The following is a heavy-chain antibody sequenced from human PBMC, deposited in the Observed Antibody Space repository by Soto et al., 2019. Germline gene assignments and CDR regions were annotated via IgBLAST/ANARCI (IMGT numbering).Heavy chain of an antibody. CDR3: ASRGMEWLLVAFDI. D-gene: IGHD3-3*01. CDR1: GYSFTSYY. CDR2: INPSGGST. Sequence: ASVKVSCKASGYSFTSYYLHWVRQAPGQGPEWMGLINPSGGSTTYSQKFQGRVTMTRDTSISTAYMELSRLRSDDTAVYYCASRGMEWLLVAFDIWGQGTMVTVSS. J-gene: IGHJ3*02. V-gene: IGHV1-2*02.